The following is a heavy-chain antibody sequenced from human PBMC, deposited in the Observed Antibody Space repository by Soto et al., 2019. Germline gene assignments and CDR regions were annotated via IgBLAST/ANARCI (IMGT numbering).Heavy chain of an antibody. J-gene: IGHJ4*02. D-gene: IGHD2-2*01. CDR2: ISSSGSTI. CDR3: AREGLIPADY. Sequence: EVQLVESVGGLVQPGGSLRLSCAASGFTFSSYEMNWVRQAPGKGLEWVSYISSSGSTIYYADSVKGRFTISRDNAKNSLYLQMNSLRAEDTAVYYCAREGLIPADYWGQGTLVTVSS. CDR1: GFTFSSYE. V-gene: IGHV3-48*03.